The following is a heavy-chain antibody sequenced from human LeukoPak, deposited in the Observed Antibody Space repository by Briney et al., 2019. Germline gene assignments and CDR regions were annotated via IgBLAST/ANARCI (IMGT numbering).Heavy chain of an antibody. Sequence: PSETLSLTCAVYGGSFSGHYWTWIRQPPGKGLEWIGEIDHTGRSTYNPSLTSRVTISKDSSKNQFSLSLGSVIAADTAVYFCARGENSGSYFSYFDSWAQGTQVTVSS. CDR1: GGSFSGHY. CDR3: ARGENSGSYFSYFDS. V-gene: IGHV4-34*01. CDR2: IDHTGRS. D-gene: IGHD3-10*01. J-gene: IGHJ5*01.